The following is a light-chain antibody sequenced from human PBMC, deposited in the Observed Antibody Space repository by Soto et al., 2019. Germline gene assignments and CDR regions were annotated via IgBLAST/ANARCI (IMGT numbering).Light chain of an antibody. Sequence: DIQMTQSPSSLSSSVGERVTITCQASQDISNSLTWYPQKPGQAPKLLIYGASDLEMGVPYRFSGSGSGTDFTFTINSLQPEDIATYYCQQYDDFPLSFGGGTKVHI. V-gene: IGKV1-33*01. CDR1: QDISNS. CDR3: QQYDDFPLS. J-gene: IGKJ4*01. CDR2: GAS.